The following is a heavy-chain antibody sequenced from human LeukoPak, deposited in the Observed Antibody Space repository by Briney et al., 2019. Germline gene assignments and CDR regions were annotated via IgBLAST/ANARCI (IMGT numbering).Heavy chain of an antibody. CDR1: GFTFSSYA. D-gene: IGHD2-2*01. V-gene: IGHV3-23*01. Sequence: GGSLRLSCAASGFTFSSYAMSWVRQAPGKGLEWVSGISGGDGSTNYADSVKGRFTISRDNSKSTLYLQINSLRADDTAIYYCAARPLMPPRFDYWGQGILVTVSS. CDR2: ISGGDGST. CDR3: AARPLMPPRFDY. J-gene: IGHJ4*02.